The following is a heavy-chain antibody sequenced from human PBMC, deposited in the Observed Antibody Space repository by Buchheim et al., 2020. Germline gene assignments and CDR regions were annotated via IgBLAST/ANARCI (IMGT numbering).Heavy chain of an antibody. CDR1: GFTFSSYN. CDR2: ISSSTRTI. D-gene: IGHD3-10*01. Sequence: EVQLVESGGGLVQPGGSLRLSCAASGFTFSSYNMNWVRQAPGKGLEWISYISSSTRTIYYADSVRGRFTISRDNAKYSLFLQMNSLRDDDTAIYYCASGSYASGSYPGWGQGTL. CDR3: ASGSYASGSYPG. V-gene: IGHV3-48*02. J-gene: IGHJ4*02.